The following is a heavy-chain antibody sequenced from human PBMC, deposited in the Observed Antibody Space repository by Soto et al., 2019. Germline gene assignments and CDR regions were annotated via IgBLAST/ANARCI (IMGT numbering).Heavy chain of an antibody. J-gene: IGHJ6*02. V-gene: IGHV2-5*02. CDR3: AHSMAMVREVSRDYYYYAMDV. D-gene: IGHD3-10*01. CDR1: GFSLSTSGVG. Sequence: QITLKESGPTLVKPTQTLTLTCTFSGFSLSTSGVGVGWIRQPPGKALEWLALIYWDDDKRYSPSLKSRLTLTKDTSREGVGLTRTNMHPADTATYYCAHSMAMVREVSRDYYYYAMDVWGQGTTVTVSS. CDR2: IYWDDDK.